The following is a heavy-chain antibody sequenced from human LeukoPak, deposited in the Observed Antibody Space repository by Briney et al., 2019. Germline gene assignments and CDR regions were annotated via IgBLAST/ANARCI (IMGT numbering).Heavy chain of an antibody. CDR3: STLTGDDY. CDR2: IKSKTDRGTT. Sequence: GGSLRLSCAASGFTSINAWMSWVRQAPGKGLEWVGRIKSKTDRGTTDYAAPVKGRFTISRDDSKNTLFLQMNSLKTEDTAVYYCSTLTGDDYWGQGTLVTVSS. CDR1: GFTSINAW. J-gene: IGHJ4*02. V-gene: IGHV3-15*01. D-gene: IGHD7-27*01.